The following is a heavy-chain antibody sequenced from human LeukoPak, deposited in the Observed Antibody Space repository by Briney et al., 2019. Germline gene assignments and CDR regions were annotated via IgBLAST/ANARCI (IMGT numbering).Heavy chain of an antibody. V-gene: IGHV3-30*02. J-gene: IGHJ4*02. CDR3: AKNPGYSSTWYLLDC. Sequence: GGSLRLSCAASGFTLSNSGMHWVRQAPGMGLEWVAFIRYDGSNTYYADSVRGRFTISRDNSKNTLYLQMNSLRTEDTAVYYCAKNPGYSSTWYLLDCRGQGTLVTVSS. D-gene: IGHD6-13*01. CDR2: IRYDGSNT. CDR1: GFTLSNSG.